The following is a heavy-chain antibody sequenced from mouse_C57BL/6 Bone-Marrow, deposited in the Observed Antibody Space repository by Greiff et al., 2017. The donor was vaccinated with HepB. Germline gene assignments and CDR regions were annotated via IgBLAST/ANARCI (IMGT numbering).Heavy chain of an antibody. J-gene: IGHJ3*01. Sequence: EVKLMESGGGLVQPGGSLKLSCAASGFTFSDYYMYWVRQTPEKRLEWVAYISNGGGSTYYPDTVKGRFTISRDNAKNTLYLQMSRLKSEDTAMYYCARPHWFAYWGQGTLVTVSA. CDR3: ARPHWFAY. V-gene: IGHV5-12*01. CDR2: ISNGGGST. CDR1: GFTFSDYY.